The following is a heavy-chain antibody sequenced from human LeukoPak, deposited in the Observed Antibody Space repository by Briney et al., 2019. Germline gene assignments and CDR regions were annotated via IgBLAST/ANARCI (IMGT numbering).Heavy chain of an antibody. CDR3: ARKHYYDSSGFFPPMDY. D-gene: IGHD3-22*01. Sequence: PGGSLRLSCAASGFTFKTYWMHWVRQAPGKGLEWVSVIYSGGSTFYADSVKGRFTISRDNSKNTLYLQMNSLRAEDTAVYYCARKHYYDSSGFFPPMDYWGQGTLVTVSS. CDR2: IYSGGST. V-gene: IGHV3-66*01. CDR1: GFTFKTYW. J-gene: IGHJ4*02.